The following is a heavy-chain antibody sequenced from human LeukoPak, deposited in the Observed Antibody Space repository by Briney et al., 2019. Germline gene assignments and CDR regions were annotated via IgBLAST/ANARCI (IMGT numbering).Heavy chain of an antibody. V-gene: IGHV4-59*01. CDR2: IYYSGST. CDR1: GGSISSYY. J-gene: IGHJ3*02. Sequence: SETLSLTCTVSGGSISSYYWSWIRQPPGKGLEWIGYIYYSGSTNYNPSLKSRVTISVDTSENQFSLKLSSVTAADTAVYYCASLMTTVVIDAFDIWGQGTMVTVSS. D-gene: IGHD4-23*01. CDR3: ASLMTTVVIDAFDI.